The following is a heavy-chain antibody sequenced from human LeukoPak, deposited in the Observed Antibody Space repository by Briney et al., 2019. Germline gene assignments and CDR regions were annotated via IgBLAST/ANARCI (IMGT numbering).Heavy chain of an antibody. CDR1: GYTFTSYD. D-gene: IGHD3-3*01. CDR2: IIPIFGTA. J-gene: IGHJ2*01. V-gene: IGHV1-69*06. Sequence: ASVKVSCKASGYTFTSYDINWVRQAPGQGLEWMGGIIPIFGTANYAQKFQGRVTMTEDTSTDTAYMELSSLRSEDTAVYYCATKLLWSGYYTSWYFDLWGRGTLVTVSS. CDR3: ATKLLWSGYYTSWYFDL.